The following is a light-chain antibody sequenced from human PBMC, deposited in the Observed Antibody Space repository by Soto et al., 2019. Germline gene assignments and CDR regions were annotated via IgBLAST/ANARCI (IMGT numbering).Light chain of an antibody. CDR2: DVS. CDR3: CSYVGSESTDV. V-gene: IGLV2-11*01. CDR1: SNDVGGYKF. J-gene: IGLJ1*01. Sequence: QSALTQPRSLSGSPGQSVTISCTGTSNDVGGYKFVSWYQQHPGKVPKLIIYDVSIRPSGVPDRFSASKSGITASLTISGLQAEDEADYYCCSYVGSESTDVFGTGTKGTVL.